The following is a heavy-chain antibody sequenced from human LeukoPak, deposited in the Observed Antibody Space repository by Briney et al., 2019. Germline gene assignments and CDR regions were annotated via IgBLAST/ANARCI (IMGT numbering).Heavy chain of an antibody. V-gene: IGHV1-3*01. CDR3: AREDIVVVPAAQKYGMDV. CDR1: GYTFTSYA. D-gene: IGHD2-2*01. CDR2: INAGNGNT. Sequence: ASVKVSCKASGYTFTSYAMHWVRQAPGQRLEWMGWINAGNGNTKYSQKFQGRVTITADESTSTAYMELSSLRSEDTAVYYCAREDIVVVPAAQKYGMDVWGQGTTVTVSS. J-gene: IGHJ6*02.